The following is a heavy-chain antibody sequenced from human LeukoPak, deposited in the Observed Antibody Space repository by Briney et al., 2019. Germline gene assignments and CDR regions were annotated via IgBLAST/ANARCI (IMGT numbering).Heavy chain of an antibody. Sequence: SETLSLTCAVYGGSFSGYYWSWIRQPPGKGLEWIGEINHSGSTNYNPSLKSRVTISVDTSKNQFSLKLSSVTAADTAVYYCARVWGYSSSVRSYYYYYMDVWGKGTTVTVSS. J-gene: IGHJ6*03. V-gene: IGHV4-34*01. CDR3: ARVWGYSSSVRSYYYYYMDV. CDR1: GGSFSGYY. D-gene: IGHD6-6*01. CDR2: INHSGST.